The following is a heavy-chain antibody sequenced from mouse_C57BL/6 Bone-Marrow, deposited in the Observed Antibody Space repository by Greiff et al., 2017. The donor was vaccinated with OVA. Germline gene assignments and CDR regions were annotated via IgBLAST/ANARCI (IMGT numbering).Heavy chain of an antibody. Sequence: VQLQQSGAELVRPGASVTLSCTASGYTFTDYEMHWVKQTPVHGLEWIGAIDPETGGTAYNQKFKGKAILTADKSSSTAYMELRSLTSEDSAVYYCTNYGNFYWYFDVWGTGTTVTVSS. D-gene: IGHD2-1*01. CDR1: GYTFTDYE. CDR2: IDPETGGT. CDR3: TNYGNFYWYFDV. J-gene: IGHJ1*03. V-gene: IGHV1-15*01.